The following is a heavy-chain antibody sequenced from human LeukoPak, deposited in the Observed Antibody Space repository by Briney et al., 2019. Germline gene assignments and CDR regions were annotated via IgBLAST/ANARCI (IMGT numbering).Heavy chain of an antibody. CDR2: IYYSGST. CDR1: GGSISSSSYY. V-gene: IGHV4-39*01. D-gene: IGHD3-10*01. J-gene: IGHJ4*02. Sequence: SETLSLTCTVSGGSISSSSYYWGWLRQPPGKGLEWIGSIYYSGSTYYNPSLRGRVTISVDTSKNQFSLKLSSVTAADTGVYYCARYYYGSGSYYYFDYWGQGTLVTVSS. CDR3: ARYYYGSGSYYYFDY.